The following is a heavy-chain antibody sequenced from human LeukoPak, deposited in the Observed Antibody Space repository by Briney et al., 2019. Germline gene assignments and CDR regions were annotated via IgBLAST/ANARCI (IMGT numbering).Heavy chain of an antibody. V-gene: IGHV1-69*13. CDR2: IIPIFGTA. CDR3: ARDSPVLLWFGESPDAFDI. Sequence: SVKVSCKASGGTFSSYAISWVQQAPGQGLEWMGGIIPIFGTANYAQKFQGRVTITADESTSTAYMELSSLRSEDTAVYYCARDSPVLLWFGESPDAFDIWGQGTMVTVSS. J-gene: IGHJ3*02. CDR1: GGTFSSYA. D-gene: IGHD3-10*01.